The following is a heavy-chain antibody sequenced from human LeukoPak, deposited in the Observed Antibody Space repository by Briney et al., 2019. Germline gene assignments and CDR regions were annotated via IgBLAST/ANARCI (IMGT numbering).Heavy chain of an antibody. CDR1: GDRVSSNSAA. V-gene: IGHV6-1*01. Sequence: SQTLSLTCAISGDRVSSNSAAWNWIRQSPSRGLEWLGRTYYRSDWYSDYAVSVKSRLSITPDTAKNQFSLQLNSVTPEYTAIYYCAREGSYFDYWGQGTLVTVSS. CDR2: TYYRSDWYS. J-gene: IGHJ4*02. CDR3: AREGSYFDY.